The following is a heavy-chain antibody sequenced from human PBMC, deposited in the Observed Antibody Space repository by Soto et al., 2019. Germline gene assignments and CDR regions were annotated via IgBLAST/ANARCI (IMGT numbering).Heavy chain of an antibody. CDR3: ARGGYYDSSGSRNYYYYGMNV. CDR1: GYTFTTYG. J-gene: IGHJ6*02. D-gene: IGHD3-22*01. Sequence: GASVKVSCKASGYTFTTYGISWVRQAPGQGLEWMGWISAYNGNTNYAQKLQGRVTMTTDTSANKAYKEQRSLRADDTAMYYYARGGYYDSSGSRNYYYYGMNVWGQGTTVTVSS. CDR2: ISAYNGNT. V-gene: IGHV1-18*01.